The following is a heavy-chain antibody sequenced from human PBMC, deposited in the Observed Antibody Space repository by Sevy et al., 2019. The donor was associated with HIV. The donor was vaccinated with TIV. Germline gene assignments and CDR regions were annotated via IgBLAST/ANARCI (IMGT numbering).Heavy chain of an antibody. V-gene: IGHV3-21*04. CDR1: GFAFYDYS. Sequence: GGSLRLSCAASGFAFYDYSMNWIRQAPGKGLEWVATLSFGCGKINYADSVKGRFTISRDNSKNSFYLQMDNVRDEDTALYYCAREGCTRPHDYWGQGTRVTVSS. CDR2: LSFGCGKI. CDR3: AREGCTRPHDY. J-gene: IGHJ4*02.